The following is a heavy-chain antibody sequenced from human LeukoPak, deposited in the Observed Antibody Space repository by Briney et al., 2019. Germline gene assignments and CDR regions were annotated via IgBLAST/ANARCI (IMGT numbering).Heavy chain of an antibody. J-gene: IGHJ3*02. CDR1: GDSISSYY. CDR2: IYYSGST. Sequence: SETLSLTCTVSGDSISSYYWSWIRQPPGKGLEWIGYIYYSGSTNYNPSLKSRVTISVDTSKNQFSLKLSSVTAADTAVYYCAREGIVVVPAAIRAFDIWGQGTMVTVSS. V-gene: IGHV4-59*01. CDR3: AREGIVVVPAAIRAFDI. D-gene: IGHD2-2*02.